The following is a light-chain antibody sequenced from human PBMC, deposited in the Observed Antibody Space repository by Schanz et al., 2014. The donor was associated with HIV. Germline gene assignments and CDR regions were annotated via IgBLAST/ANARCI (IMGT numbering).Light chain of an antibody. Sequence: DIQMTQPPPSLSASLGARVTITCRASENVRTYVNWYQQKPGKAPNLLMYDGSTPQSGVPSRFSGRGSGTDFTLTIASVQPDGFATYYCQQAYDPPFTFGGGTKV. CDR1: ENVRTY. CDR3: QQAYDPPFT. V-gene: IGKV1-39*01. J-gene: IGKJ4*01. CDR2: DGS.